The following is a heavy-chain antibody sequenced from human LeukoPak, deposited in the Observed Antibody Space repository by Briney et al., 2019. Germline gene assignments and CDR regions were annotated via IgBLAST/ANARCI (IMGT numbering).Heavy chain of an antibody. CDR1: GFTFRTYA. CDR2: ISDSGDGT. J-gene: IGHJ4*02. Sequence: GGSLRLSCAASGFTFRTYAMSWVRQAPGKGLEWVSGISDSGDGTYYAESVKGRFTISRDNSKNTLYLQMNSLRAEDTAVYYCAKSDYYGSGSYYFDYWGQGTLVTVSS. V-gene: IGHV3-23*01. D-gene: IGHD3-10*01. CDR3: AKSDYYGSGSYYFDY.